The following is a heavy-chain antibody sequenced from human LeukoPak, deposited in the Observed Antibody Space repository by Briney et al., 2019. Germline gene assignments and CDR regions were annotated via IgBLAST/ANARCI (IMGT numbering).Heavy chain of an antibody. CDR3: ARDPCGPGLFHFDY. CDR1: GGSISSSYY. V-gene: IGHV4-39*07. CDR2: IYYDGST. D-gene: IGHD2-21*01. Sequence: SETLSLTCTVSGGSISSSYYWGWIRQPPGKGLEWVGHIYYDGSTYYNPSLKSRVTMSVDTSKNQFSLKLSSVTAADTAVYYCARDPCGPGLFHFDYWGQGTLVTVSS. J-gene: IGHJ4*02.